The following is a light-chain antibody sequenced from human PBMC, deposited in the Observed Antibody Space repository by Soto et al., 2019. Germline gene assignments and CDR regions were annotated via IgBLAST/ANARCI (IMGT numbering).Light chain of an antibody. CDR2: EVS. CDR3: SSYTSSSRV. V-gene: IGLV2-14*01. Sequence: QSVLTQPASVSGSPGQSITISCTGTSSDVGGYNYVSWYQQHPGKAPKLMIYEVSNRPSGVSNGFSGSKSGNTASLTISGLQAEDEADYYCSSYTSSSRVFGGGTKLTVL. J-gene: IGLJ2*01. CDR1: SSDVGGYNY.